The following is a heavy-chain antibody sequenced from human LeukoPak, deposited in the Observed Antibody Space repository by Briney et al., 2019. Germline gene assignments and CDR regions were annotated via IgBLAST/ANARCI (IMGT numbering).Heavy chain of an antibody. CDR1: GYTFTVYY. CDR3: ARVPTYYYDSSGYRLRGAFDI. J-gene: IGHJ3*02. V-gene: IGHV1-2*02. D-gene: IGHD3-22*01. Sequence: ASVNVSCTASGYTFTVYYMHWVRQAPGQGLEWMGWINPNSGGTNYAQKFQGSVTMTRDTSISTAYMELSRLRSDDTAVYYCARVPTYYYDSSGYRLRGAFDIWGQGTMVTVSS. CDR2: INPNSGGT.